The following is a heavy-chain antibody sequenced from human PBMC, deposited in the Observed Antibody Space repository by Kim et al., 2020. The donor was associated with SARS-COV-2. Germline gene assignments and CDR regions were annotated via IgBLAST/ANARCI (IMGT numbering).Heavy chain of an antibody. CDR3: ARRYTSGSLGGGFDS. Sequence: GESLKISCKGSGYRFTSYWIAWVRQMPGRGLEWMGIINPADSDTRYSPSFQGQVTISADKSASTTYLQRGSLKASDSAMYYCARRYTSGSLGGGFDSWGQGTLVAVSS. D-gene: IGHD5-12*01. V-gene: IGHV5-51*01. CDR2: INPADSDT. CDR1: GYRFTSYW. J-gene: IGHJ5*01.